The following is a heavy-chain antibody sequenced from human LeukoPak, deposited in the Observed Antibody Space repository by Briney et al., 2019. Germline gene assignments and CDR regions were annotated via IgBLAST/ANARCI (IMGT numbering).Heavy chain of an antibody. CDR2: ISYDGSNK. CDR3: AKAVYSSSWTGVYYYYGMDV. CDR1: GFTFSSYG. J-gene: IGHJ6*04. V-gene: IGHV3-30*18. Sequence: GRSLRLSCAASGFTFSSYGMHWVRQAPGKGLEWVAVISYDGSNKYYADSVKGRFTISRDNSKNTLYLQMNSLRAEDTAVYYCAKAVYSSSWTGVYYYYGMDVWGKGTTVTVSS. D-gene: IGHD6-13*01.